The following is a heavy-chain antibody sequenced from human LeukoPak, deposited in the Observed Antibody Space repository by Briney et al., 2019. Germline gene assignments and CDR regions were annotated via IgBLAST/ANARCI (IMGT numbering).Heavy chain of an antibody. CDR1: GGSFSDYY. J-gene: IGHJ6*02. Sequence: PSETLSLTCAVYGGSFSDYYWSWIRQPPGKGLEWIGEINHSGSTNYSPSLKSRVTISVDTSKNQFSLKLSSVTAADTAVYYCARDKIPQYSSSWYYYYGMDVWGQGTTVTVSS. V-gene: IGHV4-34*01. CDR2: INHSGST. D-gene: IGHD6-13*01. CDR3: ARDKIPQYSSSWYYYYGMDV.